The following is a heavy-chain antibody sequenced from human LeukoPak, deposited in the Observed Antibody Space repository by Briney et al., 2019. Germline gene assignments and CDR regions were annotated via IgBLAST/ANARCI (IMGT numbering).Heavy chain of an antibody. Sequence: PGGSLRLSCAASGFIFSNYWMNWVRQAPGKGLEWVANINQGGSGKYYVDSVKGRFTISRDNAKKTLYLQMNSLRAEDTAVYYCLIREFWGQGILVSVSS. CDR1: GFIFSNYW. CDR2: INQGGSGK. J-gene: IGHJ4*02. D-gene: IGHD3-10*01. V-gene: IGHV3-7*05. CDR3: LIREF.